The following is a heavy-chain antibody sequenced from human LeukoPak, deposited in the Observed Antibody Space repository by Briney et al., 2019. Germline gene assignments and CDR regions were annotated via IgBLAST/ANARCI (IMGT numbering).Heavy chain of an antibody. D-gene: IGHD3-10*01. CDR1: GFPFSTYS. J-gene: IGHJ4*02. Sequence: GGSLRLSCAASGFPFSTYSMSWVRQAPGKGLEWVSYISSGSSSIYYADSVKGRFTISRDNAKNSLFLQMNSLRDEDTAVYYCARDGELLDYWGQGTLVTVSS. CDR2: ISSGSSSI. V-gene: IGHV3-48*02. CDR3: ARDGELLDY.